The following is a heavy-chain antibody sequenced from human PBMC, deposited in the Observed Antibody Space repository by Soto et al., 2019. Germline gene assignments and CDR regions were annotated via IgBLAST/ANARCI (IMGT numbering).Heavy chain of an antibody. V-gene: IGHV3-74*01. CDR2: IHSDGSST. CDR1: GFTFNYYW. CDR3: ARGDKGGFDL. Sequence: EVQLVESEGGLVQRGGSLRLSCAASGFTFNYYWMHWVRQAHGQGLVWVLHIHSDGSSTTYADSVKGRFTISRDNAKNTLYLQMNSLRAEDTAVYYCARGDKGGFDLWGQGTTVTVSS. D-gene: IGHD2-21*02. J-gene: IGHJ3*01.